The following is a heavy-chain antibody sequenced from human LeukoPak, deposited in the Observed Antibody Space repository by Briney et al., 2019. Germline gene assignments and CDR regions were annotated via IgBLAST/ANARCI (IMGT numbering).Heavy chain of an antibody. D-gene: IGHD6-19*01. Sequence: SETLSLICTVSGGSVSSNSDYWGWIRQPPGKGLEWIGSISYSGSTYYNPSLKSRVTISVDTSKNQFSLKLSSVTAADTAVYYCARHPRFYSSGYTGWGQGTLVTVSS. CDR3: ARHPRFYSSGYTG. J-gene: IGHJ4*02. CDR1: GGSVSSNSDY. V-gene: IGHV4-39*01. CDR2: ISYSGST.